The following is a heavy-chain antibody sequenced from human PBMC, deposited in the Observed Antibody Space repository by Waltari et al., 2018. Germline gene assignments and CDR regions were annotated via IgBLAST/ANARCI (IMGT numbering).Heavy chain of an antibody. CDR1: GGSISSGGYS. D-gene: IGHD3-22*01. J-gene: IGHJ4*02. V-gene: IGHV4-30-2*01. Sequence: QLQLQESGSGLVKPSQTLSLTCAVSGGSISSGGYSWSWIRQPPGKGLEWMGYIYHSGSNYYNPSVKSRVTISVDRSKNQFSLKLSSVTAADTAVYYCARETSMYYDSSGYYYYFDYWGQGTLVTVSS. CDR3: ARETSMYYDSSGYYYYFDY. CDR2: IYHSGSN.